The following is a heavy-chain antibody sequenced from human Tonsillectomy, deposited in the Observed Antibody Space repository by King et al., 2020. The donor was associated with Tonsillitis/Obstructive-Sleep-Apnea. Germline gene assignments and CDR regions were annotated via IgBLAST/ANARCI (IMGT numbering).Heavy chain of an antibody. CDR3: ARGAGIVVVPAAVGAAPPPNTHYYYYYMDV. J-gene: IGHJ6*03. D-gene: IGHD2-2*01. V-gene: IGHV1-18*01. Sequence: VQLVESGAEVKKPGASVKVSCKASGYTFTSYGISWVRQAPGQGLEWMGWISAYNGNTNYAQKLQGRVTMTTDTSTSTAYMELRSLRSDDTAVYYCARGAGIVVVPAAVGAAPPPNTHYYYYYMDVWGKGTTVTVSS. CDR1: GYTFTSYG. CDR2: ISAYNGNT.